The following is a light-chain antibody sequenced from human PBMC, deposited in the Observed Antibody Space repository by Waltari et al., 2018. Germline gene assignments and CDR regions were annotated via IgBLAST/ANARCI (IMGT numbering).Light chain of an antibody. CDR3: QQFGSSVLYT. V-gene: IGKV3-20*01. CDR2: GAS. Sequence: EVVLTQSPGTLSLSPGERATLSCRASQNVSRSRIAWYVHKRGHAPRLLIYGASGRATGVPDRFSCSGSGTDFSLTITRVEPEDSAVYYCQQFGSSVLYTFXX. CDR1: QNVSRSR. J-gene: IGKJ2*01.